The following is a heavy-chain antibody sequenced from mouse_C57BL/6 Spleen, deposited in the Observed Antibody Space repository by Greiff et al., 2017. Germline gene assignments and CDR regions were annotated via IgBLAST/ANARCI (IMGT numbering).Heavy chain of an antibody. J-gene: IGHJ1*03. CDR3: ARGGDYDGYFDV. V-gene: IGHV1-55*01. CDR1: GYTFTSYW. D-gene: IGHD2-4*01. Sequence: VQLQQSGAELVKPGASVKMSCKASGYTFTSYWITWVKQRPGQGLEWIGDIYPGSGSTNYNEKFKSKATLTVDTSSSTAYMQLSSLTSEDSAVYYCARGGDYDGYFDVWGTGTTVTVSS. CDR2: IYPGSGST.